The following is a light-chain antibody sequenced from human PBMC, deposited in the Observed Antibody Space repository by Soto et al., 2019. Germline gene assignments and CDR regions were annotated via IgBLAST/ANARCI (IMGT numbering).Light chain of an antibody. J-gene: IGLJ3*02. Sequence: QPVLTQSPSASASLGASVKLTCTLSSGHSSYAIAWHQQQPEKGPRYLMKLNSDGSHSKGDGIPDRFSGSSSGAERYLTIPSLQAEDAADDYCQTWATGIGVFGGGTKQTVL. V-gene: IGLV4-69*01. CDR2: LNSDGSH. CDR1: SGHSSYA. CDR3: QTWATGIGV.